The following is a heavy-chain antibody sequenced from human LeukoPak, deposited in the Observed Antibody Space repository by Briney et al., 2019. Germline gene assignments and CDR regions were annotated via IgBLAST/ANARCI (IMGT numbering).Heavy chain of an antibody. Sequence: PGGSLRLSCAASGFIFSSYAMSWARQAPGKGLEWVSAISGSGGSTYYADSVKGRFTISRDNSKNTLYLQMNSLRAEDTAVYYCAKDRVGYCSSTSCLWPVDYWGQGTLVTVSS. J-gene: IGHJ4*02. CDR3: AKDRVGYCSSTSCLWPVDY. CDR2: ISGSGGST. V-gene: IGHV3-23*01. CDR1: GFIFSSYA. D-gene: IGHD2-2*01.